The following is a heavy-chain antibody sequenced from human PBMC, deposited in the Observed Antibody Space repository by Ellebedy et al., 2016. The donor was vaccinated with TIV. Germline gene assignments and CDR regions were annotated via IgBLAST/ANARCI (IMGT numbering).Heavy chain of an antibody. Sequence: GESLKISCSASGFIFSSYAMHWVRQAPGKGLEYVSAISSTGGSTYYAESVKGRFTISRDNSKNTLYLQMSSLRTEDTAVYYCAVVAGTYYFDWWGQGTLVTVSS. CDR2: ISSTGGST. D-gene: IGHD6-19*01. V-gene: IGHV3-64D*09. CDR1: GFIFSSYA. J-gene: IGHJ4*02. CDR3: AVVAGTYYFDW.